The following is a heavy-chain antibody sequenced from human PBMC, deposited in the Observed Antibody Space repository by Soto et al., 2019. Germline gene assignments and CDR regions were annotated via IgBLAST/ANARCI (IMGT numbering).Heavy chain of an antibody. D-gene: IGHD6-13*01. CDR1: GGSLSGYY. J-gene: IGHJ2*01. V-gene: IGHV4-34*01. CDR2: INHSGST. Sequence: QVQLQQWGAGLLKPSETLSLTCAVYGGSLSGYYWSWIRQPPGKGLEWIGEINHSGSTKYNPSLESRVTISVDTSKNQFSLKLSSVTAADTAVYYCASGGGIAAAGTPRYWYFDLWGRGTLVTVSS. CDR3: ASGGGIAAAGTPRYWYFDL.